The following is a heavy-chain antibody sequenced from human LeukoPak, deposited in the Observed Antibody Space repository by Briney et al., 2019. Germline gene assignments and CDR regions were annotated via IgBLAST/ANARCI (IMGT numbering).Heavy chain of an antibody. J-gene: IGHJ4*02. D-gene: IGHD3-10*01. CDR1: GITFSRFW. V-gene: IGHV3-7*03. Sequence: GGSLRLSCAASGITFSRFWMSWVRQAPGKGLQWVANINQDGSEKHYVDSVKGRFTISRDNAENSLYLQMNSLRAEDTAVYYCARDRVYRGFDYWGQGTLVTVSS. CDR2: INQDGSEK. CDR3: ARDRVYRGFDY.